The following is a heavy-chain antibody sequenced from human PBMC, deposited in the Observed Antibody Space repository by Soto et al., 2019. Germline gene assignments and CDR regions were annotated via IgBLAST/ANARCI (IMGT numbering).Heavy chain of an antibody. CDR3: ARSIAAADTHFDY. Sequence: GASVKVSCKASGYTFTGYYMHWVRQAPGQGLEWMGWINPNSGGTNYAQKFQGWVTMTRDTSISTAYMELSRLRSDNTAVYYCARSIAAADTHFDYWGQGTLVTAPQ. V-gene: IGHV1-2*04. CDR1: GYTFTGYY. D-gene: IGHD6-13*01. J-gene: IGHJ4*02. CDR2: INPNSGGT.